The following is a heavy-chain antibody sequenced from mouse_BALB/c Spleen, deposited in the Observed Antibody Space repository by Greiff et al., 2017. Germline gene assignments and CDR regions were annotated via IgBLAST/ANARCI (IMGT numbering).Heavy chain of an antibody. V-gene: IGHV1S81*02. Sequence: QVQLQQPGAELVKPGASVKLSCKASGYTFTSYWMHWVKQRPGQGLEWIGEINPSNGRTNYNEKFKSKATLTVDKSSSTAYMQLSSLTSEDSAVYYCARSVYEVATDAMDYWGQGTSVTVSS. CDR3: ARSVYEVATDAMDY. CDR2: INPSNGRT. D-gene: IGHD1-1*01. J-gene: IGHJ4*01. CDR1: GYTFTSYW.